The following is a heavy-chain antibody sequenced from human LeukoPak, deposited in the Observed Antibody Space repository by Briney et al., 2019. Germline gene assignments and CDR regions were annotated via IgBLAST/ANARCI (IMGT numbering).Heavy chain of an antibody. CDR1: GFTFSSYA. Sequence: GGSLRLSCAASGFTFSSYAMHWVRQAPGKGLKWVAVIADDGSNKYYADSVKGRFTISGDNSNNTLYLQMNSLRAEDTAVYYCARVDDLDAFDTWGQGTMVTVSS. CDR3: ARVDDLDAFDT. CDR2: IADDGSNK. J-gene: IGHJ3*02. D-gene: IGHD2-2*03. V-gene: IGHV3-30*04.